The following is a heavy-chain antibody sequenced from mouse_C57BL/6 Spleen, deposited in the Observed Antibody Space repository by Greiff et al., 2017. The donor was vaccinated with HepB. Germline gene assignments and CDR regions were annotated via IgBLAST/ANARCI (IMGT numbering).Heavy chain of an antibody. CDR1: GYTFTSYW. CDR2: IYPGSGST. J-gene: IGHJ4*01. D-gene: IGHD2-4*01. V-gene: IGHV1-55*01. CDR3: ASSYYDYEHYYAMDY. Sequence: VQLQQPGAELVKPGASVKMSCKASGYTFTSYWITWVKQRPGQGLEWIGDIYPGSGSTNYNEKFKSKATLTVDTSSSTAYMQLSSLTSEDSAVYYCASSYYDYEHYYAMDYWGQGTSVTVSS.